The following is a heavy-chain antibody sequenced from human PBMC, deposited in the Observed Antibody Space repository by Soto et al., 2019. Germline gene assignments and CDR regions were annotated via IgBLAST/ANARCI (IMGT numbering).Heavy chain of an antibody. CDR1: GYTFTSYD. CDR2: MNPNSGNT. Sequence: ASVKVSCKASGYTFTSYDINWVRQATGQGLEWMGWMNPNSGNTGYAQKFQGRVTMTRNTSISTAYMELSSLRSEDTAVYYCARGSEDYYDFWSGHHNNNWFDPWGQGTLVTVSS. J-gene: IGHJ5*02. D-gene: IGHD3-3*01. CDR3: ARGSEDYYDFWSGHHNNNWFDP. V-gene: IGHV1-8*01.